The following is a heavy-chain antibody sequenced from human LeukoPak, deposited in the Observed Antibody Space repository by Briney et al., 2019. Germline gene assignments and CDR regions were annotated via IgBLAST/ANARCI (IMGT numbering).Heavy chain of an antibody. CDR3: ARAGYYRFDY. CDR1: GFTFSSYA. J-gene: IGHJ4*02. Sequence: GRSLGLSCAASGFTFSSYAMHWVRQAPGQGLVWVSRINSDGSTINYADSVQGRFTISRDNAKSTLYLQMNSLGAEDTAVYYCARAGYYRFDYWGQGTQVTVSS. V-gene: IGHV3-74*01. D-gene: IGHD4-11*01. CDR2: INSDGSTI.